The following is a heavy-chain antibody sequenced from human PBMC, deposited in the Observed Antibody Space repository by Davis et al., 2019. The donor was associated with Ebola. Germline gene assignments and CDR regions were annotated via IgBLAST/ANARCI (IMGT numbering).Heavy chain of an antibody. Sequence: GESLKISCAASALTFSSYAMSWGRQAPGKGLVWVLAISGSVGSTYYAYPVKGRFTISRDNSKNTLYLQMNSLRAEDKAVYYCAKGEDSGSYYDYWGQGTLVTVSS. V-gene: IGHV3-23*01. CDR1: ALTFSSYA. CDR3: AKGEDSGSYYDY. CDR2: ISGSVGST. D-gene: IGHD1-26*01. J-gene: IGHJ4*02.